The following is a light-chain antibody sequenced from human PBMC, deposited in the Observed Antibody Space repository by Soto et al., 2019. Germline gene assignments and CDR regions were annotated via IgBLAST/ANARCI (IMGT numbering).Light chain of an antibody. Sequence: EIVLTQSPGTLSLSPGESATLSCRASQRGSSSYLAWYQQKPGQSPRRLIYGASSRATGIPDRFSGSGSGTYFTPTISRLEPEDFAVYSCQQYGSAAWTFGQGTKVEIK. J-gene: IGKJ1*01. CDR1: QRGSSSY. CDR3: QQYGSAAWT. CDR2: GAS. V-gene: IGKV3-20*01.